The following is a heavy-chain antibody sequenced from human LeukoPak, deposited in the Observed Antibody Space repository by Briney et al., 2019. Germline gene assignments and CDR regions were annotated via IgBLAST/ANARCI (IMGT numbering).Heavy chain of an antibody. CDR3: ARVYLGVYYYGSSGYSHLDY. CDR2: INPNSGAA. CDR1: GYTFTDYY. Sequence: ASVKVSCKASGYTFTDYYMHWVRQAPGQGLEWMGWINPNSGAANYAQKFQGRVTMTRDTSISTAYMELSRLRSDDTAAYYCARVYLGVYYYGSSGYSHLDYWGQGTLVTVSS. D-gene: IGHD3-22*01. V-gene: IGHV1-2*02. J-gene: IGHJ4*02.